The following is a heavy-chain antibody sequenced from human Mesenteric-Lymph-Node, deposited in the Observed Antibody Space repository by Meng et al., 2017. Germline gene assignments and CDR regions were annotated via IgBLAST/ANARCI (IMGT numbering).Heavy chain of an antibody. V-gene: IGHV4-30-4*01. CDR1: GGSISSGDYY. CDR2: IYNSGST. J-gene: IGHJ4*02. Sequence: QVQLQESGPGLVTPSQTLSLTCTVSGGSISSGDYYWSWIRQPPGKGLEWIGYIYNSGSTYYNPSLKSRVTISVDTSKNQFSLKLRFVTAADTAVYYCAREGRSHQVGVSVYWGQGTLVTVSS. CDR3: AREGRSHQVGVSVY. D-gene: IGHD2-21*01.